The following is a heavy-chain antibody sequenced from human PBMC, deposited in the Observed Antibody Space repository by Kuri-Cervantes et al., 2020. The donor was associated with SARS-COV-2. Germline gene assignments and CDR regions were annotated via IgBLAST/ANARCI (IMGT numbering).Heavy chain of an antibody. CDR1: GFTFSSYS. D-gene: IGHD6-13*01. J-gene: IGHJ6*02. CDR3: ARLGVAAAGSYYYYGRDV. Sequence: GGSLRLSCAASGFTFSSYSMHWVRQAPGKGLEWVAVISYDGSNKYYADPVKGRFTISRDNSKNTLYLQMNSLRAEDTAVYYCARLGVAAAGSYYYYGRDVWGQGTPVTVSS. CDR2: ISYDGSNK. V-gene: IGHV3-30*03.